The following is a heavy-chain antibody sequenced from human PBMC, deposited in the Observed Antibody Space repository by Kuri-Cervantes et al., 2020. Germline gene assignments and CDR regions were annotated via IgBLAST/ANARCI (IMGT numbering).Heavy chain of an antibody. CDR2: IYYSGST. CDR1: GGSISSYY. D-gene: IGHD6-13*01. V-gene: IGHV4-59*01. J-gene: IGHJ3*02. CDR3: ARGPNSSSWGWAFDI. Sequence: ESLKISCTVSGGSISSYYWSWIRQPPGKGLEWIGYIYYSGSTNYDPSLKSRVTISVDTSKNQFSLKLSSVTAADTAVYYCARGPNSSSWGWAFDIWGQGTMVTVSS.